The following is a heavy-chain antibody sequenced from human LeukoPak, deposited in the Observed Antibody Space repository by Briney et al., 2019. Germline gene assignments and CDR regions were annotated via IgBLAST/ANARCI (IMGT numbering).Heavy chain of an antibody. V-gene: IGHV1-3*04. CDR3: ARGNFYYDSSGLYPVPDY. Sequence: ASVKVSCKASGYTFTSYDINWVRQAAGQGLEWMGWMNTGNANTKYSQEFQGRVTMTRDTSATTAYMDLSGLRSEDTAVYYCARGNFYYDSSGLYPVPDYWGQGTLVTVSS. CDR2: MNTGNANT. CDR1: GYTFTSYD. D-gene: IGHD3-22*01. J-gene: IGHJ4*02.